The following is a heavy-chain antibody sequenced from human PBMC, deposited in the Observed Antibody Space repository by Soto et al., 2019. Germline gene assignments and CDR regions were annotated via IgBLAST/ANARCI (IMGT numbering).Heavy chain of an antibody. D-gene: IGHD2-21*01. Sequence: QVKLMESGGGVVQPGRSLRLSCAASGFTFSTYGMHWVRQAPGKGLEWVAVVWYDGSNKFYAESVKGRFTASRDNSKNMVYLQMTSLRAEDTATYYCARESISFGDYFDCWGPGALVTVSS. CDR3: ARESISFGDYFDC. CDR1: GFTFSTYG. V-gene: IGHV3-33*01. CDR2: VWYDGSNK. J-gene: IGHJ4*02.